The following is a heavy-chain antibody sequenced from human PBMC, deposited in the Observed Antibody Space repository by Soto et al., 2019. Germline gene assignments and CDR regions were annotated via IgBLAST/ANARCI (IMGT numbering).Heavy chain of an antibody. CDR1: GYTFTSYD. CDR2: MNPNSGNT. CDR3: AREDYSSSRGGYYYYGMDV. Sequence: ASVKVSCKASGYTFTSYDINWVRQATGQGLEWMGWMNPNSGNTGYAQKFQGRVTMTRNTSISTAYMELSSLRSEDAAVYYCAREDYSSSRGGYYYYGMDVWGQGTTVTVS. J-gene: IGHJ6*02. D-gene: IGHD6-13*01. V-gene: IGHV1-8*01.